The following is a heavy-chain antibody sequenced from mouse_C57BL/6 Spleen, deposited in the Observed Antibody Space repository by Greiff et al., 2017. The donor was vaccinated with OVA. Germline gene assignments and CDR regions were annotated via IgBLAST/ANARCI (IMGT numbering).Heavy chain of an antibody. CDR1: GFTFSSYG. Sequence: EVKLLESGGDLVKPGGSLKLSCAASGFTFSSYGMSWVRQTPDKRLEWVATISSGGSYTYYPDSVKGRFTISRDNAKNTLYLQMSSLKSEDTAMYNCAREGGDVRAMYYWGQGTSVTVSS. D-gene: IGHD3-2*02. CDR2: ISSGGSYT. V-gene: IGHV5-6*01. CDR3: AREGGDVRAMYY. J-gene: IGHJ4*01.